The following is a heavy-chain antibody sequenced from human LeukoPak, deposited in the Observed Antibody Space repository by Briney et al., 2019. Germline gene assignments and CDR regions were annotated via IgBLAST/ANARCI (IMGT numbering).Heavy chain of an antibody. D-gene: IGHD1-1*01. CDR3: TTETNWYFDL. J-gene: IGHJ2*01. CDR1: GFTFTNAW. V-gene: IGHV3-15*01. Sequence: GSLRLSCAASGFTFTNAWMSWVRQAPGKALEWIGRIKSKTDGGTTDYAAPVKGRFTISRDDSENTLYLQMNSLKTEDTAVYFCTTETNWYFDLWGRGTLVTVSS. CDR2: IKSKTDGGTT.